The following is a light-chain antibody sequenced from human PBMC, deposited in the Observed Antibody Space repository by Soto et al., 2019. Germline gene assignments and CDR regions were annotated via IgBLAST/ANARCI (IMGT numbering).Light chain of an antibody. V-gene: IGKV3-11*01. CDR3: QQRSNRPPGIT. CDR2: DAS. Sequence: EIVMTQSPAALSVSPGEGATLSCRASQGIGSTLAWYQHKPGQAPRLLIYDASTRATGIPARFSGSGSGTDFTLTISSLEPEDFAVYYCQQRSNRPPGITFGQGTRLEIK. J-gene: IGKJ5*01. CDR1: QGIGST.